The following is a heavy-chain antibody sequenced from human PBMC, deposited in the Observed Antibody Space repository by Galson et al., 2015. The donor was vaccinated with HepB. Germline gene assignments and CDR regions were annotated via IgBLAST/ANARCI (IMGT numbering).Heavy chain of an antibody. D-gene: IGHD7-27*01. CDR2: ISSSSSTI. CDR3: ARAPLSFSSQLGRMRYFDL. V-gene: IGHV3-48*01. Sequence: SLRLSCAASGFTFSSYSMNWVRQAPGKGLEWVSYISSSSSTIYYADSVKGRFTISRDNAKNSLYLQMNSLRAEDTAVYYCARAPLSFSSQLGRMRYFDLWGRGTLVTVSS. CDR1: GFTFSSYS. J-gene: IGHJ2*01.